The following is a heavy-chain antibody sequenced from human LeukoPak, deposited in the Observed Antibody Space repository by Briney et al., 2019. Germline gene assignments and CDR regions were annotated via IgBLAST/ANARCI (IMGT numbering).Heavy chain of an antibody. D-gene: IGHD3-10*02. V-gene: IGHV3-48*04. CDR1: GFTFSSAW. CDR3: AELGITMIGGV. J-gene: IGHJ6*04. CDR2: ISSSGSTI. Sequence: GGSLRLSCAASGFTFSSAWMSWVRQAPGKGLEWVSYISSSGSTIYYADSVKGRFTISRDNAKNSLYLQMNSLRAEDTAVYYCAELGITMIGGVWGKGTTVTISS.